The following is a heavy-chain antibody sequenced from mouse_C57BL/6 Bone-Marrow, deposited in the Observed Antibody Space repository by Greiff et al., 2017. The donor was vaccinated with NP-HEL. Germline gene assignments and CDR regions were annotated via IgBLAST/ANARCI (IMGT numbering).Heavy chain of an antibody. CDR3: ARGDYGSSRFGYAMEY. V-gene: IGHV1-80*01. CDR1: GYAFSSYW. J-gene: IGHJ4*01. D-gene: IGHD1-1*01. Sequence: QVHVKQSGAELVKPGASVKISCKASGYAFSSYWMNWVKERPGKGLEWIGQIYPGDGDTKYNGKFKGKATLTADKSSSTAYMQVSSLTSEDSAVYFCARGDYGSSRFGYAMEYWGQGTSVTVSS. CDR2: IYPGDGDT.